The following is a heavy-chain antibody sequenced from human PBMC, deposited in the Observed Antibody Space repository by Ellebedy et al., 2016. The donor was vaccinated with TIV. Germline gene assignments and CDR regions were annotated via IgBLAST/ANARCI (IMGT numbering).Heavy chain of an antibody. Sequence: MPSETLSLTCTVSGGSISSYYWSWIRQPPGKGLEWIGYIYYSGSTNYNPSLKSRVTISVDTSKNQFSLKLSSVTAADTAVYYCARTRGWELSFDYWGQGTLVTVSS. CDR1: GGSISSYY. CDR3: ARTRGWELSFDY. CDR2: IYYSGST. V-gene: IGHV4-59*01. J-gene: IGHJ4*02. D-gene: IGHD1-26*01.